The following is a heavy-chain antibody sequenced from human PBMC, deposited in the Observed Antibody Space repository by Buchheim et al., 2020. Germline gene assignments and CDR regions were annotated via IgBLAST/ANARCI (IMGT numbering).Heavy chain of an antibody. CDR2: IWYDGSNQ. D-gene: IGHD1-26*01. J-gene: IGHJ4*02. V-gene: IGHV3-33*01. CDR3: ARGRADPYYFDY. CDR1: GFTFSSYG. Sequence: QVQLVESGGGVVQPGRSLRLSCAASGFTFSSYGMHWVRQAPGKGLEWVAVIWYDGSNQYYTDSVKGRFTIFRDNSKNTLYLQMNSLRAEDTAVYYCARGRADPYYFDYWGQGTL.